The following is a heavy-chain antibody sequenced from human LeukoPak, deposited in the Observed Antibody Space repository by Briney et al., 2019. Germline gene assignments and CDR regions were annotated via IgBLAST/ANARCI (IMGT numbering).Heavy chain of an antibody. CDR2: ISHDGNDQ. Sequence: GRSLRLSCAASGFTFSTYEMHWVRQAPGKGLEWVAVISHDGNDQYYADSVKGRFTISRDNSKNALYLQMNSLRPEDTAVYYCARDRDCRRTRGFNCFDVWGQGTMAIVSS. V-gene: IGHV3-30*04. CDR3: ARDRDCRRTRGFNCFDV. D-gene: IGHD2-2*01. J-gene: IGHJ3*01. CDR1: GFTFSTYE.